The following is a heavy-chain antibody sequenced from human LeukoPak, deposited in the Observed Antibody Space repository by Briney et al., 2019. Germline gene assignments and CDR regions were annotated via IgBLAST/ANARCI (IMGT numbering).Heavy chain of an antibody. V-gene: IGHV4-34*01. D-gene: IGHD2-21*02. CDR1: GGSFSGYY. CDR3: ARGHPRPLAYCGGDCLRGAFDI. Sequence: PSETLSLTCAVYGGSFSGYYWSWIRQPPGKGLEWIGEINHSGSTNHNPSLKSRVTISVDTSKNQFSLKLSSVTAADTAVYYCARGHPRPLAYCGGDCLRGAFDIWGQGTMVTVSS. J-gene: IGHJ3*02. CDR2: INHSGST.